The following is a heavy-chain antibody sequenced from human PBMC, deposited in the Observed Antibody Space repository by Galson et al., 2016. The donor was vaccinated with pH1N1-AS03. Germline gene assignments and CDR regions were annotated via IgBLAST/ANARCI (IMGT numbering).Heavy chain of an antibody. D-gene: IGHD1-1*01. V-gene: IGHV6-1*01. J-gene: IGHJ4*02. CDR3: AGMQLGALHF. Sequence: CAISGDSVSSNSAAWNWIRLSPSRGLEWLGRTYYRSRWKNDYAESVKSRIIINPDTSKNQFSLQLNSVTPEDTAIYYCAGMQLGALHFWGRGTLVTVSS. CDR2: TYYRSRWKN. CDR1: GDSVSSNSAA.